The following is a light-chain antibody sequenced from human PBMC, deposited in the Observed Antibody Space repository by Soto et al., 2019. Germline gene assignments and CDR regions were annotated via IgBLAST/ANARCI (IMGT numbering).Light chain of an antibody. CDR2: EVN. Sequence: QSALTQPSARSGSPGQSITISCTGTSSDIGAYDYVSWFQQHPCKAPKLMISEVNNRPSGVPNRFSGSKSGNTAYLTISGLQVEDEAEYFCFSFTTTRTHVFGTRSKVT. CDR1: SSDIGAYDY. CDR3: FSFTTTRTHV. J-gene: IGLJ1*01. V-gene: IGLV2-14*01.